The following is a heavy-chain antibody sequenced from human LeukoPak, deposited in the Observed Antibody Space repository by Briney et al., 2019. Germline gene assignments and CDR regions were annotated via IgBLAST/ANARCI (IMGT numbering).Heavy chain of an antibody. Sequence: WGSLRLTCAASGFTFSSSAMTWVRQAPGKGLEWVSGISASGGSTYYADSAKGRFTISRDKSKNTLYLQVNSLRAEDTAIYYCSKDPCNSGSCYDYESDHWGQGTLVTVSS. CDR2: ISASGGST. CDR3: SKDPCNSGSCYDYESDH. V-gene: IGHV3-23*01. D-gene: IGHD2-15*01. CDR1: GFTFSSSA. J-gene: IGHJ5*02.